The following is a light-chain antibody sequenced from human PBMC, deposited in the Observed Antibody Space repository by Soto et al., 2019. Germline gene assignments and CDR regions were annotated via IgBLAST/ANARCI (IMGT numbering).Light chain of an antibody. J-gene: IGKJ4*01. CDR2: AAS. CDR3: QKYDSAPLT. Sequence: DIQMIQSPSFLSTSVGDRVTITCRASQGISNNLAWYQQRPGKVPKLLIYAASTLQSGVPSRFSGSGSGTDFTLTITSMSHEDAATCYCQKYDSAPLTFGGGTKVEI. CDR1: QGISNN. V-gene: IGKV1-27*01.